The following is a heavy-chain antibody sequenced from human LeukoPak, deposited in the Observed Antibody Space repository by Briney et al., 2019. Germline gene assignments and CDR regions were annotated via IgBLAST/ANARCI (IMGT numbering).Heavy chain of an antibody. CDR2: IYPSDSDT. Sequence: GEPLKISCKGSGYTFTDYWIAWVRQMPGKGLEWMGIIYPSDSDTRYSPSFQGQVTFSADKSINTAYLQRNSLRASDTAIYYCARQCCRGASPGFDPWGQGTLVTVSS. J-gene: IGHJ5*02. V-gene: IGHV5-51*01. CDR3: ARQCCRGASPGFDP. CDR1: GYTFTDYW. D-gene: IGHD3-10*01.